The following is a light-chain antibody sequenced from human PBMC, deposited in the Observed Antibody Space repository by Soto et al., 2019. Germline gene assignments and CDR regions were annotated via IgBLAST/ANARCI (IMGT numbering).Light chain of an antibody. CDR3: SSYTTTNTYV. J-gene: IGLJ1*01. CDR1: SSDVGGYNY. CDR2: EVG. V-gene: IGLV2-14*01. Sequence: QSVLTQPASVSGSPGQSITISCTGTSSDVGGYNYVSWNQQHPGKAPKLIIYEVGNRPSGVSNRFSGSKSCDTASLTISGLQAEDEADYYCSSYTTTNTYVFGTGTKLTVL.